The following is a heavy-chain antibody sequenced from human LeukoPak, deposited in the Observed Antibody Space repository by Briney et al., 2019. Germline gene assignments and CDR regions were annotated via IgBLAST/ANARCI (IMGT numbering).Heavy chain of an antibody. J-gene: IGHJ4*02. V-gene: IGHV3-23*01. CDR1: GFTFSSYS. CDR2: ISGSGGST. D-gene: IGHD3-10*01. Sequence: GGSLRLSCAASGFTFSSYSMNWVRQAPGKGLEWVSAISGSGGSTYYADSVKGRFTISRDNSKNTLYLQMNSLRAEDTAVYYCAKWGYYGSGSSYWGQGTLVTVSS. CDR3: AKWGYYGSGSSY.